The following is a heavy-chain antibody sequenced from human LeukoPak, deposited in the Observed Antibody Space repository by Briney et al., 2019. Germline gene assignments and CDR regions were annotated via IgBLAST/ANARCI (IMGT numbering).Heavy chain of an antibody. Sequence: KPSEALSLTCTVSGVPNTTYYWIWIRQPSAKGLEWIGFIYYSGNTNDNHSLKSRVTISVDTSKNQFSLKLSSVTAADTAVYYCARAYTSWSFDYWGQGTLVTVSS. CDR1: GVPNTTYY. V-gene: IGHV4-59*01. CDR2: IYYSGNT. CDR3: ARAYTSWSFDY. D-gene: IGHD2-2*02. J-gene: IGHJ4*02.